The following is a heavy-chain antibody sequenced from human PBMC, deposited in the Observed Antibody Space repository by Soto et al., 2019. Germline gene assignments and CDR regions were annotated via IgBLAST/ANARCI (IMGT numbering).Heavy chain of an antibody. CDR2: INPKSRGT. CDR3: ARVTLKAGNWSDA. V-gene: IGHV1-2*02. Sequence: SVKVSCKASGYTFTDYFIHWVRQAPGQGFEWMGWINPKSRGTNYAQKFQGRVTMTRDTSNSTAYMELRGLRSDDTAVYYCARVTLKAGNWSDAWGQGTLVTVTS. J-gene: IGHJ5*02. CDR1: GYTFTDYF.